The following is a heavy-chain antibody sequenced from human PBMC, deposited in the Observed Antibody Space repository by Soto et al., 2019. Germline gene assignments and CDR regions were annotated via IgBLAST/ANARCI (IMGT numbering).Heavy chain of an antibody. Sequence: VQVLESGGGLVQPGGSLRLSCAASGFTFSSYAMSWVRQAPGKGLEWVSSITGSGGNTYYADSVKGRFTISRDNSKNTLYLQMNSLRAEDTALYYCAKDLKYNFDTSGYYDHWGQGTLVTVSS. V-gene: IGHV3-23*01. J-gene: IGHJ4*02. CDR2: ITGSGGNT. CDR3: AKDLKYNFDTSGYYDH. CDR1: GFTFSSYA. D-gene: IGHD3-22*01.